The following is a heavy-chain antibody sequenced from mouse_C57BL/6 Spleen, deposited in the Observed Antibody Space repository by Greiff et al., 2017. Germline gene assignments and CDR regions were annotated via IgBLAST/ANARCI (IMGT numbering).Heavy chain of an antibody. D-gene: IGHD2-1*01. J-gene: IGHJ2*01. CDR2: IYPGDGDT. Sequence: QVQLQQSGPELVKPGASVKISCKASGYAFSSSWMNWVKQRPGKGLEWIGRIYPGDGDTNYNGKFKGKATLTADKSSSTAYMQLSSLTSEDSAVYFCAREDLYDGNYFDYWGQGTTLTVSS. V-gene: IGHV1-82*01. CDR3: AREDLYDGNYFDY. CDR1: GYAFSSSW.